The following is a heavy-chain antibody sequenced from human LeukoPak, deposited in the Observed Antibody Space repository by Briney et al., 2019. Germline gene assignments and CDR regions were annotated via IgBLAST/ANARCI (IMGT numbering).Heavy chain of an antibody. CDR2: ISAYNGNT. D-gene: IGHD2-2*01. CDR3: ARVLVPAAMPKAYSPEFDY. CDR1: GYTFTSYG. V-gene: IGHV1-18*01. Sequence: ASVKVSCKASGYTFTSYGISWVRQAPGQGLEWMGWISAYNGNTNYAQKLQGRVTMTRDTSTSTVYMELSSLRSEDTAVYYCARVLVPAAMPKAYSPEFDYWGQGTLVTVSS. J-gene: IGHJ4*02.